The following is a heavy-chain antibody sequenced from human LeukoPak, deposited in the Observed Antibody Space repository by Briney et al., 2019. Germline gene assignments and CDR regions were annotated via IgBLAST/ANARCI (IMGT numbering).Heavy chain of an antibody. J-gene: IGHJ1*01. V-gene: IGHV3-74*01. CDR1: GFTFSTYW. D-gene: IGHD3-22*01. Sequence: GGSLRLSCAASGFTFSTYWMHWVRQAPGKGLVWVSRIKSDGSTNYADSVKGRFTISRGNANNTLSLQMNSLRPEDTGVYYCARAPSEIGGYYPEYFRHWGQGTLVTVSS. CDR2: IKSDGST. CDR3: ARAPSEIGGYYPEYFRH.